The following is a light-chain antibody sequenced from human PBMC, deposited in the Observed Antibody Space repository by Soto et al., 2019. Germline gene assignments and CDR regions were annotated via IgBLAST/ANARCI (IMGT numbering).Light chain of an antibody. CDR1: QDISND. V-gene: IGKV1-17*01. J-gene: IGKJ1*01. CDR3: LQHNDYPWT. CDR2: AAS. Sequence: DIQMTQSPSSLSASVGDRVTITCRASQDISNDLGWFQQKPGKAPKRLISAASTLQSGVPSRFSGSGSGTEFTLTISRLQHDDFATYYCLQHNDYPWTFGQGTKVDIK.